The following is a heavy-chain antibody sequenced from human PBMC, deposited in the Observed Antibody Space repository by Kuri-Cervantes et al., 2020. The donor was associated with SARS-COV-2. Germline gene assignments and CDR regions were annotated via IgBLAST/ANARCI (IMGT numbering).Heavy chain of an antibody. V-gene: IGHV3-23*01. CDR2: ISGSGGST. J-gene: IGHJ4*02. Sequence: LSLTCAASGFTFSSYAMSWVRQAPGKGLEWVSAISGSGGSTYYADSVKGRFTISGDNSKNTLYLQMNSLRAEDTAVYYCAKDRGYSYGYGYFDYWGQGTLVTVSS. D-gene: IGHD5-18*01. CDR1: GFTFSSYA. CDR3: AKDRGYSYGYGYFDY.